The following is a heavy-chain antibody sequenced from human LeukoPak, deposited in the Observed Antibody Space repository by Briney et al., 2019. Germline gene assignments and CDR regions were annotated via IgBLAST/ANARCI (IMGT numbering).Heavy chain of an antibody. J-gene: IGHJ5*02. D-gene: IGHD4-17*01. Sequence: SETLSLTCTVYGGAISSGTFYWSWIRQPAGEGLEWIGRIYTSGSTDYNPSLKSRVNISIDTSKNQFSLKLGSVTAADTAVYYCARVSWDYGHWFDPWGQGTLVTVSS. CDR3: ARVSWDYGHWFDP. CDR1: GGAISSGTFY. CDR2: IYTSGST. V-gene: IGHV4-61*02.